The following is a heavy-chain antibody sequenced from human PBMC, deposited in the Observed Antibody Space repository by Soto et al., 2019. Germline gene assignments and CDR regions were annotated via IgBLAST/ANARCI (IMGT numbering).Heavy chain of an antibody. CDR1: GYTFTSFG. CDR3: XXXXXXXXLEV. J-gene: IGHJ6*02. V-gene: IGHV1-18*01. CDR2: INAYNVYNGNT. Sequence: QVQLVQSGAEVKKPGASVKVSCKASGYTFTSFGISWVRQAPGQGLEWMGWINAYNVYNGNTNYAQNLQGRVTMTXXXXXXXXXXXXXXXXXXXXXXXXXXXXXXXXXLEVWGQGTTVTVSS.